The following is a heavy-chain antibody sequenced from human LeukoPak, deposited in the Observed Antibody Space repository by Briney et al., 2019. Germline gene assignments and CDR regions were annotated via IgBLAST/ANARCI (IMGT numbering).Heavy chain of an antibody. Sequence: ASVKVSCKASGYTFTSYDINWVRQAPGPGLEWMGWMNPNSGNTGYAQKFQGRVTMTTKNSISTAYMELSSLRSEDTAVYYYARGLGYCSGGSCYSGLWGQGTLVTVSS. D-gene: IGHD2-15*01. CDR1: GYTFTSYD. J-gene: IGHJ4*02. V-gene: IGHV1-8*01. CDR2: MNPNSGNT. CDR3: ARGLGYCSGGSCYSGL.